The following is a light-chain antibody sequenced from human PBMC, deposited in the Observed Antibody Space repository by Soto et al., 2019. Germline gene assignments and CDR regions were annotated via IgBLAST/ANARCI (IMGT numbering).Light chain of an antibody. CDR1: QSVGSY. J-gene: IGKJ5*01. CDR2: VAS. Sequence: EIVLTQSPGTLSLSPGQRATLSCRASQSVGSYLGWYQQKPGQPPRLLISVASSMATGIPDRFSGSGSGTEFNLTVSRVEPEDFAVYYCQQYVASRPITFGQGTRL. CDR3: QQYVASRPIT. V-gene: IGKV3-20*01.